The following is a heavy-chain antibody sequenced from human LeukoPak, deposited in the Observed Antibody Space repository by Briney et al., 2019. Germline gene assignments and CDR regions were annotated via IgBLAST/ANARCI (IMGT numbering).Heavy chain of an antibody. CDR2: ISYDGSNK. CDR3: ARAPPKNSFDY. D-gene: IGHD1/OR15-1a*01. Sequence: PGRSLRLSCAASGFTFSSYAMHWVRQAPGKGLEWVAVISYDGSNKYYADSVKGRFAISRDNSKNTLYLQMNSLRAEDTAVYYCARAPPKNSFDYWGQGTLVTVSS. J-gene: IGHJ4*02. CDR1: GFTFSSYA. V-gene: IGHV3-30*09.